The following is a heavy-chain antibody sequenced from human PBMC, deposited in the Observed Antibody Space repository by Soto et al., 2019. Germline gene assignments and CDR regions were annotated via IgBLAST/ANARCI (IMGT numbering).Heavy chain of an antibody. CDR2: ILYSGST. J-gene: IGHJ3*02. D-gene: IGHD1-1*01. CDR3: AREEGLNGFDI. V-gene: IGHV4-31*03. CDR1: GGSISSGGYH. Sequence: PSETLSLTCTVSGGSISSGGYHWSWIRQHPGKGLEWTGYILYSGSTYYNPSLKSRVTMSVDTSKNQFSLKLTSVTAADAAVYYCAREEGLNGFDIWGQGTMVTVSS.